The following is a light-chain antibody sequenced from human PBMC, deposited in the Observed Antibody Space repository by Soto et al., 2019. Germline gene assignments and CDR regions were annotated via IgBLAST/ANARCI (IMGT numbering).Light chain of an antibody. CDR1: QGISNY. CDR3: QQYSTYPYT. V-gene: IGKV1-5*03. CDR2: RAS. J-gene: IGKJ2*01. Sequence: DIQMTQSTSTLSASVGDRVTITCRASQGISNYLAWYHQKPGKAPKLLIYRASTLESGVPSRFRGRGSATEFTLSISSLQPDDFATYYCQQYSTYPYTFGQGTKLEIK.